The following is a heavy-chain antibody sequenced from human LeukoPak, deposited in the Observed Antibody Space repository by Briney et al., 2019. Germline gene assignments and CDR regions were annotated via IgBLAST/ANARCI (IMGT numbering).Heavy chain of an antibody. CDR2: ISSSGSTI. CDR1: GFTFSDYY. CDR3: AGSSGDLEAFDI. V-gene: IGHV3-11*04. D-gene: IGHD3-3*01. Sequence: GGSLRLSCAASGFTFSDYYMSWIRQAPGKGLEWVSYISSSGSTIYYADSVKGRFTISRDNAKNSLYLQMNSLRAEDTAVYCCAGSSGDLEAFDIWGQGTMVTVSS. J-gene: IGHJ3*02.